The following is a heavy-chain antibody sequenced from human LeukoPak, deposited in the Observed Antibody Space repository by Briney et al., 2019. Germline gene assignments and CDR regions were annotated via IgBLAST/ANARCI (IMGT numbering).Heavy chain of an antibody. CDR3: ARTGYYDYWSGYYSLFDY. D-gene: IGHD3-3*01. V-gene: IGHV1-8*03. Sequence: ASVKVSCKASGYTFTSYDINWVRQATGQGLEWMRWMNPNSGNTGYAQKFQGRVTITRNTSISTAYMELSSLRSEDTAVYYCARTGYYDYWSGYYSLFDYWGQGTLVTVSS. CDR1: GYTFTSYD. CDR2: MNPNSGNT. J-gene: IGHJ4*02.